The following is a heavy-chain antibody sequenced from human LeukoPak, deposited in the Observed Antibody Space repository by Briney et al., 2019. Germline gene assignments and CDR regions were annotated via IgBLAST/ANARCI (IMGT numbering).Heavy chain of an antibody. J-gene: IGHJ4*02. D-gene: IGHD3-10*01. CDR1: GFTFSNYM. CDR3: ARDKDFTIDY. Sequence: PGGSLRLSCAVSGFTFSNYMMTWVRQAPGEGLEWMANMRTDGSVPSYVDSVKGRFIISRDNAKNSLYLQMNSLRVEDTAVYYCARDKDFTIDYWGRGTLVTVFS. V-gene: IGHV3-7*01. CDR2: MRTDGSVP.